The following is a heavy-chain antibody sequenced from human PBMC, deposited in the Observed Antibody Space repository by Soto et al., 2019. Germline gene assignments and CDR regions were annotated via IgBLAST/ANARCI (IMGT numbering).Heavy chain of an antibody. J-gene: IGHJ4*02. CDR1: GGSISSSSYY. V-gene: IGHV4-39*02. Sequence: SETLSLTCTVSGGSISSSSYYWGWIRQPPGKGLEWIGSIYYSGSTYYNPSLKSRVTISVDTSKNQFSLKLSSVTAADTAVYYCAREGGAENPFLEWFVDYWGQGTLVTVSS. CDR3: AREGGAENPFLEWFVDY. D-gene: IGHD3-3*02. CDR2: IYYSGST.